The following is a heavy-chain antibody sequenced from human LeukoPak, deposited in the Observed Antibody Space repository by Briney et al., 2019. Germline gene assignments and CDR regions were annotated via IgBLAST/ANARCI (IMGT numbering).Heavy chain of an antibody. CDR2: IYSGGST. Sequence: TGGSLRLSCAASGSTVGSNYMSWVRQAPGKGLEWVSVIYSGGSTYYADSVKGRFTISRDNSKNTLYLQMNSLRAEDTAVYYCASGSYYYYYMDVWGKGTTVTVSS. V-gene: IGHV3-53*01. CDR1: GSTVGSNY. CDR3: ASGSYYYYYMDV. J-gene: IGHJ6*03.